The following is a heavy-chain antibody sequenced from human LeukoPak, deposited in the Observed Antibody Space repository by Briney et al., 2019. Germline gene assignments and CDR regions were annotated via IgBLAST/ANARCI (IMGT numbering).Heavy chain of an antibody. J-gene: IGHJ4*02. CDR1: GYTFTSYY. CDR2: INPSGGST. CDR3: AREMGLAGYDILTGYGLDY. Sequence: ASVKVSCKASGYTFTSYYMHWVRHAPGRGLEWMGIINPSGGSTSYAQKFQGRVTMTRDTSTSTVYMELSSLRSEDMAVYYCAREMGLAGYDILTGYGLDYWGQGTLVTVSS. V-gene: IGHV1-46*01. D-gene: IGHD3-9*01.